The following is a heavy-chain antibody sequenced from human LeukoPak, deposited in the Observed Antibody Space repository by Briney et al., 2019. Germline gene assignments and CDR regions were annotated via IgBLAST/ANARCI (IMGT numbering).Heavy chain of an antibody. CDR3: ARGGLAAAGKNWFDP. Sequence: SETLSLTCAVYGGSFSGYYWSWIRQPPGKGLEWIGEINHSGSTNYDPSLKSRATISVDTSKNQFSLKLSSVTAADTAVYYCARGGLAAAGKNWFDPWGQGTLVTVSS. CDR2: INHSGST. CDR1: GGSFSGYY. J-gene: IGHJ5*02. V-gene: IGHV4-34*01. D-gene: IGHD6-13*01.